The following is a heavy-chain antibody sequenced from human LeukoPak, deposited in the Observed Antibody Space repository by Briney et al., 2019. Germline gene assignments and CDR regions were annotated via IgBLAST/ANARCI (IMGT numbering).Heavy chain of an antibody. D-gene: IGHD2-2*01. Sequence: SETLSLTCTVSGGSISSYYWSWIRQPPGKGLEWIGYIYYSGITNYNPSLKSRVTFSVDTPKNQFSLKLKSVTAADTAVYYCARMEEGLGQCRSSGCYWLDPWGQGTLVTVSS. CDR1: GGSISSYY. J-gene: IGHJ5*02. CDR2: IYYSGIT. CDR3: ARMEEGLGQCRSSGCYWLDP. V-gene: IGHV4-59*01.